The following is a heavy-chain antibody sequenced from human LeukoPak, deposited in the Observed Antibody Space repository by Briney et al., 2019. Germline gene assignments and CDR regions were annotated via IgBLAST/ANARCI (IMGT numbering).Heavy chain of an antibody. J-gene: IGHJ3*02. CDR2: IYHSGST. CDR1: GGSISSSNW. V-gene: IGHV4-4*02. Sequence: SETLSLTCAVSGGSISSSNWWSWVRQPPGKGLEWIGEIYHSGSTNYNPSLKSRVTISVDKSKNQFSLKLSSVTAADTAVYYCARVGYCSSTSCYLDAFDIWGQGTMVTVSS. CDR3: ARVGYCSSTSCYLDAFDI. D-gene: IGHD2-2*01.